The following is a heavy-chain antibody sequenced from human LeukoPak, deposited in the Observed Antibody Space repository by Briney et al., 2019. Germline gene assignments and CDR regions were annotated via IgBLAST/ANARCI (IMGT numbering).Heavy chain of an antibody. J-gene: IGHJ4*02. V-gene: IGHV3-23*01. CDR1: GFTFSSYA. CDR3: AKAGYSYEHLFDY. D-gene: IGHD5-18*01. Sequence: GGSLRLSCAASGFTFSSYAMSWVRQAPGKGLEWVSAISGSGGSTYYADSVKGRFIISRDNSKNTLYLQMNSLRAEDTAVYYCAKAGYSYEHLFDYWGQGTLVTVSS. CDR2: ISGSGGST.